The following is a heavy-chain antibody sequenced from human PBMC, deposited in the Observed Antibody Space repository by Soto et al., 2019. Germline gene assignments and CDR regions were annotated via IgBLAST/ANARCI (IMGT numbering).Heavy chain of an antibody. CDR2: IYYSGSA. D-gene: IGHD3-3*01. V-gene: IGHV4-59*12. J-gene: IGHJ6*02. Sequence: SETLSLTCTVSGGSINSYYWSWIRQAPGKGLEWIGYIYYSGSATYNPSFKSRVTISVDTSKNQFSLRLSSVTAADTAVYYCARDDHDFWNGYGLDVWGQGTTVTVSS. CDR3: ARDDHDFWNGYGLDV. CDR1: GGSINSYY.